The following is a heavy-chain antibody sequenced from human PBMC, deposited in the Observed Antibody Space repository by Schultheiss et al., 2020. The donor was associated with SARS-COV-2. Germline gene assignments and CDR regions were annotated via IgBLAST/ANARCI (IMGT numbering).Heavy chain of an antibody. D-gene: IGHD3-10*01. V-gene: IGHV3-71*01. Sequence: GGSLRLSCAASGFTFSDYYMSWIRQAPGKGLEWVGFIRSKAYGGTTEYAASVKGRFTISRDDSKSIAYLQMNSLKTEDTAVYYCARRPGRGARRFDYWGQGTLVTVSS. J-gene: IGHJ4*02. CDR2: IRSKAYGGTT. CDR1: GFTFSDYY. CDR3: ARRPGRGARRFDY.